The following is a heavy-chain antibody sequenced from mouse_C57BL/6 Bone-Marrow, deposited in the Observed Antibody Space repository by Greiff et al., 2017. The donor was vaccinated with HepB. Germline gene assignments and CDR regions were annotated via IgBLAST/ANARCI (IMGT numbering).Heavy chain of an antibody. CDR3: ARQKYALYAMDY. Sequence: EVKLMESGGGLVQPGGSLKLSCAASGFTFSDYGMAWVRQAPRKGPEWVAFISNLAYSIYYADTVTGRFTISRENAKNTLYLEMSSLRSEDTAMYYGARQKYALYAMDYWGQGTSVTVSS. CDR2: ISNLAYSI. D-gene: IGHD5-1-1*01. V-gene: IGHV5-15*01. J-gene: IGHJ4*01. CDR1: GFTFSDYG.